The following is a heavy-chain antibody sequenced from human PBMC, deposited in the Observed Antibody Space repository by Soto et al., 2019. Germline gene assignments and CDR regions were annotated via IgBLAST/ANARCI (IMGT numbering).Heavy chain of an antibody. CDR3: AHSGGDYGSGNYYKNYCFYAMDV. V-gene: IGHV2-5*01. D-gene: IGHD3-10*01. CDR1: GFSLSTSGVG. Sequence: DSGPTLVNPTQTLTLTCTFSGFSLSTSGVGVGWIRQPPGKALAWLVLIYWNDDKRYTPFQKRRLTVTEDTSRNQVVLTMTNMDPVDTATYYCAHSGGDYGSGNYYKNYCFYAMDVWGQGTTVTVSS. CDR2: IYWNDDK. J-gene: IGHJ6*02.